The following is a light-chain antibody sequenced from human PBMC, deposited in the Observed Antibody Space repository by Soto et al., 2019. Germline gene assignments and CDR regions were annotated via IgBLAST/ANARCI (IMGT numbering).Light chain of an antibody. CDR3: QSYDNDIVV. CDR1: SGSIASDY. CDR2: EDD. V-gene: IGLV6-57*03. J-gene: IGLJ2*01. Sequence: NFMLTQPHSVSESPGKTVTISCTRSSGSIASDYVQWYRQRPGSAPTTLIYEDDDRPSGVPDRFSGSIDSSSNSAFITISGLKTEDEADYYCQSYDNDIVVFGGGTKLTVL.